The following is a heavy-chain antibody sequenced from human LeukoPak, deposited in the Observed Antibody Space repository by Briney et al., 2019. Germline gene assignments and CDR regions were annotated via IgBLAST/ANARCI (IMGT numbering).Heavy chain of an antibody. Sequence: GGSLRLSCAASGFTFRTSGMNWVRQAPGKGLEWVSYISSSGTTISYAQSVKGRFTITRDNAQNSLTLHMNTLRSDDTAVYYCARGPPESLRFLEWNSPLHYWGQGTLVTVSS. CDR2: ISSSGTTI. CDR1: GFTFRTSG. D-gene: IGHD3-3*01. J-gene: IGHJ4*02. V-gene: IGHV3-48*01. CDR3: ARGPPESLRFLEWNSPLHY.